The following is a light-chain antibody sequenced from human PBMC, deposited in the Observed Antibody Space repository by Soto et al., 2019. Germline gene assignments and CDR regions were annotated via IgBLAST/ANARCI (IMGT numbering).Light chain of an antibody. V-gene: IGKV1-27*01. CDR1: QGISTY. CDR2: AAS. Sequence: DIQMTQSPSSLSASVGDRDTITCRASQGISTYLAWYQQKPGKVPKLLIYAASTLQSGVPSRFSGSGSGTDFTLTISSLQPEDVATYYCQKYNSAPRTFGQGTKVEI. CDR3: QKYNSAPRT. J-gene: IGKJ1*01.